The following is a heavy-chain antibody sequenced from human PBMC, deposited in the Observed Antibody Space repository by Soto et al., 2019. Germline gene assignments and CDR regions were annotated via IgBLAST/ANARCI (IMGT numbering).Heavy chain of an antibody. CDR2: IIPIFGTA. D-gene: IGHD2-2*01. V-gene: IGHV1-69*13. CDR3: ARDTRYISRYYGMDV. Sequence: GASVKVSCKASGGTFSSYAISWVRQAPGQGLEWMGGIIPIFGTANYAQKFQGRVTITADESTSTAYMELSSLRSEDTAVYYCARDTRYISRYYGMDVWGQGTTVTVSS. CDR1: GGTFSSYA. J-gene: IGHJ6*02.